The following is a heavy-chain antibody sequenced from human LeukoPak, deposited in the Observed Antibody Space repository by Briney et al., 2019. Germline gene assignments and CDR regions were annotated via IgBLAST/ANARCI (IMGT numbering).Heavy chain of an antibody. Sequence: PGGSLRLSCAASGNYWMHWVRQVPGKGLVWVSHINSDGSWTSYADSVKGRFTISRDNSKNTLYLQMNSLRAEDTAVYYCAKVPDYGNYPNFDYWGQGTLVTVSS. V-gene: IGHV3-74*01. J-gene: IGHJ4*02. D-gene: IGHD4-11*01. CDR3: AKVPDYGNYPNFDY. CDR1: GNYW. CDR2: INSDGSWT.